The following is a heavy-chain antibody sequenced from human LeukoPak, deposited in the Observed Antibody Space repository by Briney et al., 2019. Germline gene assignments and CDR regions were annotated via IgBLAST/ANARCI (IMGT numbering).Heavy chain of an antibody. V-gene: IGHV3-30*04. Sequence: GGSLRLSCAASGFTFSSYAMHWVRQAPGKGLEWVAVISYDGSNKYYADSVKGRFTISRDNSKNTLYLQMNSLRAEDTAVYYCATWIFDFDYWGQGTLVTVSS. CDR2: ISYDGSNK. J-gene: IGHJ4*02. CDR1: GFTFSSYA. D-gene: IGHD3-3*01. CDR3: ATWIFDFDY.